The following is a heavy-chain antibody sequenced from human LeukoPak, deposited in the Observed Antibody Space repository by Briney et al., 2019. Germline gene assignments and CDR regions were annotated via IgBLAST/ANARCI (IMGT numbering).Heavy chain of an antibody. V-gene: IGHV3-21*01. CDR3: ARDPYSGGYGDDYYYYMDV. J-gene: IGHJ6*03. CDR1: GFTFSTYN. D-gene: IGHD1-26*01. CDR2: ITSTSSYM. Sequence: GGSLRLSCAASGFTFSTYNMNWVRQAPGKGLEWDSSITSTSSYMYYADSVKGRFTISRDNAQNSLYLHMSSLRAEDTAVYYCARDPYSGGYGDDYYYYMDVWGKGTTVTISS.